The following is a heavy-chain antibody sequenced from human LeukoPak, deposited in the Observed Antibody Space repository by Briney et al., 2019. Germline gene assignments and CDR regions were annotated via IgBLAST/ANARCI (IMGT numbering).Heavy chain of an antibody. CDR1: GFTFSSYS. CDR3: ETLHLDAFDI. V-gene: IGHV3-30*03. Sequence: PGGSLRLSCAASGFTFSSYSMNWVRQAPGKGLEWVAVISYDGSNKYYADSVKGRFTISRDNSKNTLYLQMNSLRAEDTAVYYCETLHLDAFDIWGQGTMVTVSS. J-gene: IGHJ3*02. CDR2: ISYDGSNK.